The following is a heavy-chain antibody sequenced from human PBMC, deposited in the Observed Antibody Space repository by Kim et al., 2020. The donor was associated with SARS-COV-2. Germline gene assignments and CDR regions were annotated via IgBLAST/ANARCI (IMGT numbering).Heavy chain of an antibody. D-gene: IGHD3-3*01. Sequence: GGSLRLSCATSGFTFSAYDMNWVRQAPGKGLEWLSSITKSRTTIYYADSVEGRFTISKDNAKNSLLLQMNSLRAEDTALYYCVRDRMSGAFDTWGHGTRV. CDR2: ITKSRTTI. CDR1: GFTFSAYD. V-gene: IGHV3-48*01. CDR3: VRDRMSGAFDT. J-gene: IGHJ3*02.